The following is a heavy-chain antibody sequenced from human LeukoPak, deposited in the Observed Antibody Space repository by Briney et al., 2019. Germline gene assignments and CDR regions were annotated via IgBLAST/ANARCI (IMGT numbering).Heavy chain of an antibody. V-gene: IGHV1-8*03. CDR1: GYTFTSYD. D-gene: IGHD3-22*01. CDR3: ARARNYYDSTDYYYEGDAFDI. J-gene: IGHJ3*02. Sequence: ASVKVSCKASGYTFTSYDINWVRQATGQGLEWMGWMNPNSGNTGYAQKFQGRVTITMNTSISTAYMELSSLRSEDTAVYYCARARNYYDSTDYYYEGDAFDIWGQGTMVTVSS. CDR2: MNPNSGNT.